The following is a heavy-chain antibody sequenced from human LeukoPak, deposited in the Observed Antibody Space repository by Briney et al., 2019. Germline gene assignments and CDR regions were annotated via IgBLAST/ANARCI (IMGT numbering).Heavy chain of an antibody. CDR1: GGSISSGGYS. V-gene: IGHV4-30-2*01. CDR2: IYHSGST. Sequence: LSETLSLTCAVSGGSISSGGYSWSWIRQPPGKGLEWIGYIYHSGSTYYNPSLKSRVTISVDRSKNQFSLKLSSVTAADTAVYYCARVAYGDYDLFSNYFDYWGQGTLVTVSS. CDR3: ARVAYGDYDLFSNYFDY. J-gene: IGHJ4*02. D-gene: IGHD4-17*01.